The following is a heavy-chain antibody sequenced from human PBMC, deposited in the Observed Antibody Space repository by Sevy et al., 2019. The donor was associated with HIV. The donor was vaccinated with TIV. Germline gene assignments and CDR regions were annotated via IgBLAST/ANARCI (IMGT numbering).Heavy chain of an antibody. CDR1: GFSLSTSAVG. CDR2: IYWNDDK. CDR3: AHRPRRIAAAGYFDY. J-gene: IGHJ4*02. Sequence: SGPTLVNPTQTLTLTCTFSGFSLSTSAVGVGWIRQPPGKALEWLALIYWNDDKRYIPSLKSRLTITKDTSQNQVALTMTNMDHVDTATYYCAHRPRRIAAAGYFDYWGQGTLVTVSS. V-gene: IGHV2-5*01. D-gene: IGHD6-13*01.